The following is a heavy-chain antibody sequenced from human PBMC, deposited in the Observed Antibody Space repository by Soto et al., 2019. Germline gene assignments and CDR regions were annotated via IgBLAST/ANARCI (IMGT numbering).Heavy chain of an antibody. Sequence: QVQLVESGGALVKPGGSLRLSCAASGFTSSDYYMSWIRRAPGKGLEWISYITSDGTYTKYADSVKGRFTISRDNAKKSLYLQMNSLRAEDTAVYYCARDRDSTSSTSNCFDPWGQGTLVTVSS. V-gene: IGHV3-11*06. J-gene: IGHJ5*02. CDR2: ITSDGTYT. D-gene: IGHD6-6*01. CDR3: ARDRDSTSSTSNCFDP. CDR1: GFTSSDYY.